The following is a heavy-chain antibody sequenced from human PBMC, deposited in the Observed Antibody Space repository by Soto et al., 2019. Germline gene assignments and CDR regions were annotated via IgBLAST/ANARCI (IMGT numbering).Heavy chain of an antibody. Sequence: QVQLVQSGAEVKKPGSSLKVSCKASGGTFTNYAFSWVRQAPGQGPEWMGGIIPIFGTPDYAQKFQGRVIITADESTRTVAMELNSLRSDDTAVYYCARERSVGYCITTTCPKPFYYYAMDVFGQGTTGTGSS. CDR2: IIPIFGTP. CDR1: GGTFTNYA. CDR3: ARERSVGYCITTTCPKPFYYYAMDV. D-gene: IGHD2-2*01. V-gene: IGHV1-69*12. J-gene: IGHJ6*02.